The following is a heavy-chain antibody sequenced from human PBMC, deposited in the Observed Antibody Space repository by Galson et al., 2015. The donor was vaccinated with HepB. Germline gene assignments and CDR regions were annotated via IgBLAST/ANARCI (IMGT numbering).Heavy chain of an antibody. V-gene: IGHV3-33*01. J-gene: IGHJ6*02. D-gene: IGHD3-9*01. CDR1: GFTFSSHG. CDR3: AREMSHGELRYFDWLARAYYYGMDV. CDR2: IWYDGSNK. Sequence: SLRLSCAASGFTFSSHGMHWVRQAPGKGLEWVAVIWYDGSNKYYADSVKGRFTISRDNSKNTLYLQMNSLRAEDTAVYYCAREMSHGELRYFDWLARAYYYGMDVWGQGTTVTVSS.